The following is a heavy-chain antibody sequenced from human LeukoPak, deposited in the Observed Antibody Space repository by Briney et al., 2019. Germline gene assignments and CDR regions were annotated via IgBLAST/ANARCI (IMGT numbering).Heavy chain of an antibody. CDR3: ARDLHGYCSGGSCYSGGWFDP. CDR1: GGSISSSSYY. J-gene: IGHJ5*02. CDR2: IYYSGNT. Sequence: SETLSLTCTVSGGSISSSSYYWGWIRQPPGKGLEWIGSIYYSGNTYYNPSLKSRFTISVDTSKNQFFLKLSSVTAADTAVYYCARDLHGYCSGGSCYSGGWFDPWGQGTLVAVSS. V-gene: IGHV4-39*07. D-gene: IGHD2-15*01.